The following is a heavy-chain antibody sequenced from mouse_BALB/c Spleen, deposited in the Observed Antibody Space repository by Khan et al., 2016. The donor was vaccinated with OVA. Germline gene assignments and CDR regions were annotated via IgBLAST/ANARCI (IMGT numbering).Heavy chain of an antibody. J-gene: IGHJ4*01. V-gene: IGHV5-6*01. CDR3: ARTITTAGGDYYAMDF. D-gene: IGHD1-2*01. Sequence: EVELVESGGDLVKPGGSLKLSCAASGFTFSSYGMSWVRQTLDKRMEWVATISSGGHYTYSPDSVRGRFTISRDNAKNTLYLQMSSLKSEDTAMYYCARTITTAGGDYYAMDFWGQGTSVTVSS. CDR1: GFTFSSYG. CDR2: ISSGGHYT.